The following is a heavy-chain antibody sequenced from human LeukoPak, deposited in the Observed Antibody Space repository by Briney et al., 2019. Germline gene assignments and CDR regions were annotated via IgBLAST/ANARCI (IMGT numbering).Heavy chain of an antibody. V-gene: IGHV1-8*01. CDR3: ARGNYYDFWSGYLNIDP. CDR1: GYTFTSYD. Sequence: ASVKVSCKASGYTFTSYDINWVRQATGQGLEWMGWVNPNSGNTGYAQKFQGRVTMTRDTSISTAYMELSSLRSEDTAVYYCARGNYYDFWSGYLNIDPWGQGTLVTVSS. J-gene: IGHJ5*02. CDR2: VNPNSGNT. D-gene: IGHD3-3*01.